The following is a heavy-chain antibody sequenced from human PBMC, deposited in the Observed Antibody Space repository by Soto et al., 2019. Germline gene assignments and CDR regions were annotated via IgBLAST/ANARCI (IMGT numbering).Heavy chain of an antibody. V-gene: IGHV6-1*01. CDR2: TYYRSKWYN. CDR3: ARASEFLEWLPLSPTYYYGMDV. Sequence: SQTLSLTCAISGDSVSSNSAAWNWIRQSPSRGLEWLGRTYYRSKWYNDYAVSVKSRITINPDTSKNQFSLQLNSVTPEDTAVYYCARASEFLEWLPLSPTYYYGMDVWGQGTTVTVSS. J-gene: IGHJ6*02. CDR1: GDSVSSNSAA. D-gene: IGHD3-3*01.